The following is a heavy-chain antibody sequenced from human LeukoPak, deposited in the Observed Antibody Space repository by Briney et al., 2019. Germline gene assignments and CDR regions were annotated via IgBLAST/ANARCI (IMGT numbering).Heavy chain of an antibody. V-gene: IGHV3-23*01. D-gene: IGHD1-1*01. Sequence: GGSLRLSCAASGFTFSTYAMSWVRQAPGKGLEWVSSLSGGGAATSYADSVKGRFTISRDNSKNTLFLQMNSLRAEDTAVYYCAKFPGTTSPPDYWGQGTLVTVSS. J-gene: IGHJ4*02. CDR1: GFTFSTYA. CDR2: LSGGGAAT. CDR3: AKFPGTTSPPDY.